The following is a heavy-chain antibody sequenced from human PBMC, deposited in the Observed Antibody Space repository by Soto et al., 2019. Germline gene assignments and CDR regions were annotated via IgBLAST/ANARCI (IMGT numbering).Heavy chain of an antibody. V-gene: IGHV1-58*01. CDR1: GFTFTSSA. CDR2: IVVGSGNT. CDR3: AADDYGDPSNYFDY. D-gene: IGHD4-17*01. J-gene: IGHJ4*02. Sequence: ASVKVSCKASGFTFTSSAVQWVRQARGQRLEWIGWIVVGSGNTNYAQKFQERVTITRDMSTSTAYMELNSLRSEDTAVYYCAADDYGDPSNYFDYWGQGTLVTVSS.